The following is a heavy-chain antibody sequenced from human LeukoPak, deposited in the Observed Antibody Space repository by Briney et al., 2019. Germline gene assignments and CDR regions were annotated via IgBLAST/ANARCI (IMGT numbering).Heavy chain of an antibody. D-gene: IGHD1-26*01. V-gene: IGHV4-39*01. J-gene: IGHJ4*02. CDR1: GDITHY. CDR3: ARHNGGGVGSYVAPGPPDYFDY. CDR2: IYFSGST. Sequence: SETLSLTCTVSGDITHYWGWIRQPPGKGLECIGSIYFSGSTYYNPSLRSRVTISLGTSKKQLSLKLSSVTAADTAVYYCARHNGGGVGSYVAPGPPDYFDYWGQGNLVTVST.